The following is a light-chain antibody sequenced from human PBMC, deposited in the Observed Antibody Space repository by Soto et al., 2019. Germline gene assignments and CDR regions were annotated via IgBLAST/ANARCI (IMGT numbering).Light chain of an antibody. CDR3: QYIYRTPPTT. CDR2: AAS. J-gene: IGKJ1*01. V-gene: IGKV1-39*01. Sequence: DIQMTQSPSSLSASVGGRVTITCRASESISNYLNWYQHKVGKAPKLLIYAASSLQSGVPSRFSGSGSGTDFTLTINSLQPEDFATYYCQYIYRTPPTTFGQGTNLEIK. CDR1: ESISNY.